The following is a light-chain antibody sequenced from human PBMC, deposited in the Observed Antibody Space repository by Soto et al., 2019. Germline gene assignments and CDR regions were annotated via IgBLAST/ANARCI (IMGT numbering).Light chain of an antibody. J-gene: IGKJ2*01. CDR2: AAS. Sequence: EIVLTQSPGTLSLSPGERATLSRRASQYMTRTYIAWYQQKPGQAPRLLIYAASNRATGIPDKFSGSGSGTDYSLTITRLEPEDSAVYYCHQYDKAPQTFGQGTKVEIK. CDR1: QYMTRTY. V-gene: IGKV3-20*01. CDR3: HQYDKAPQT.